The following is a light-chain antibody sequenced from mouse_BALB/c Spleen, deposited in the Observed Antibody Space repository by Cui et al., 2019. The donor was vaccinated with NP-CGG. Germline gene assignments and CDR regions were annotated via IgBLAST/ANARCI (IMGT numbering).Light chain of an antibody. CDR3: ALWYSNHWV. J-gene: IGLJ1*01. CDR2: GTN. Sequence: DVVTQESAPTTSPGETVTLTCRSSTGAVTTSNYANWVQEKPDHLFTGLIGGTNNRAPGVPARFSGSLIGDKAALIITGAQTEDEAIYFCALWYSNHWVFGGGTKLTVL. CDR1: TGAVTTSNY. V-gene: IGLV1*01.